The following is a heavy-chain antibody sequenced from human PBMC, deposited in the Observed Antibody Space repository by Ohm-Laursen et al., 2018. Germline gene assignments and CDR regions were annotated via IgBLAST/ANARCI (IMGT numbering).Heavy chain of an antibody. CDR1: GFSVSSYD. CDR2: ISETSSHI. Sequence: SLRLSCSASGFSVSSYDMNWVRQAPGKGLEWISYISETSSHIYDADSVRGRFTVARDIAKNSLYLQKNSLRAEDTAVYYCARGKGVYWGQGSLVTVSS. V-gene: IGHV3-21*01. J-gene: IGHJ4*02. CDR3: ARGKGVY.